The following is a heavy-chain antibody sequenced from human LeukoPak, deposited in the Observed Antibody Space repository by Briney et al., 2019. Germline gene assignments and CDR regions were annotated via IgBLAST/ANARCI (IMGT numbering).Heavy chain of an antibody. Sequence: SVKVSCKASGGTFSSYAISWVRQAPGQGLEWMGRIIPILGIANYAQKFQGRVTITADKSTSTAYMELSSLRSEDTAVYYCARDSIVGATTVDYRGQGTLVTVSS. CDR2: IIPILGIA. V-gene: IGHV1-69*04. CDR3: ARDSIVGATTVDY. J-gene: IGHJ4*02. D-gene: IGHD1-26*01. CDR1: GGTFSSYA.